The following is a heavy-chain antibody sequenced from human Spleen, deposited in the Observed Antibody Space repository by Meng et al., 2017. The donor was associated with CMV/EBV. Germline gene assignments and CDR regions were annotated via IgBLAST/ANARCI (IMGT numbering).Heavy chain of an antibody. CDR3: ARCRGYSGYDPSGDWFFDL. J-gene: IGHJ2*01. D-gene: IGHD5-12*01. V-gene: IGHV1-69*05. Sequence: TFNDYAIAWVRQAPGQGLEWMGGILPIFTTTNYPQKFQGRVTMTTDESTSTAYMELSSLRSEDTAVYYCARCRGYSGYDPSGDWFFDLWGRGTLVTVSS. CDR2: ILPIFTTT. CDR1: TFNDYA.